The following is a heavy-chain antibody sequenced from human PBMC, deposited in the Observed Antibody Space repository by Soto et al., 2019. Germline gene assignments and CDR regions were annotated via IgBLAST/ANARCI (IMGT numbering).Heavy chain of an antibody. V-gene: IGHV4-34*01. CDR1: VSSFSGYY. CDR3: ARAPDGDFTLFRGVIGIRYEH. J-gene: IGHJ4*01. CDR2: INHSGST. Sequence: SETLALTCSVCVSSFSGYYWSWIRQPPGKGLEWIGEINHSGSTNYNPSLKSRVTISVDTSKNQFSLKLSAVTAADTAVYYCARAPDGDFTLFRGVIGIRYEHWGHGPLVTASS. D-gene: IGHD3-10*01.